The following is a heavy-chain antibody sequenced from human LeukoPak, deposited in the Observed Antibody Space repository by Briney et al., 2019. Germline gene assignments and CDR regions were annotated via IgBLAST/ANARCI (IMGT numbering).Heavy chain of an antibody. V-gene: IGHV1-69*13. J-gene: IGHJ4*02. CDR3: ASSFQHCSGGSCYSEFAY. D-gene: IGHD2-15*01. CDR2: IIPIFGTA. CDR1: GGTFSSYA. Sequence: ASVKVSCKASGGTFSSYAISWVRQAPGQGLEWMGGIIPIFGTANYAQKFQGRVTITADESTSTAYMELSSLRSEDTAVYYCASSFQHCSGGSCYSEFAYWSQGTLVTVSS.